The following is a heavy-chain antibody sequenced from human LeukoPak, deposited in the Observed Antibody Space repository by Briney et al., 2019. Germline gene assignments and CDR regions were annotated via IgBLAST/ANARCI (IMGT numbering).Heavy chain of an antibody. CDR3: ARAGRSGYADY. Sequence: SETLSLTCTVSGGSISSYYWSWVRQPPGKGLEGMGYIYYSGSTNYNPSPKSRVTISVDTSKNQFSLKLSSVTAADTAVYYCARAGRSGYADYWGQGTLVTVSS. D-gene: IGHD3-22*01. V-gene: IGHV4-59*01. CDR1: GGSISSYY. J-gene: IGHJ4*02. CDR2: IYYSGST.